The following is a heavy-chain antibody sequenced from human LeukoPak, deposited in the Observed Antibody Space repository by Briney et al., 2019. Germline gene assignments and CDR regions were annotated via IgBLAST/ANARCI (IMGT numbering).Heavy chain of an antibody. D-gene: IGHD1-7*01. Sequence: KSSETLSLTCAVSGGSISSGGYSWSWIRQLPGKGLEWIGYIYHSGSTYYSPSLKSRVTISVDRSKNQFSLKLSSVTAADTAVYYCARGTERASWFDPWGQGALVTVSS. CDR3: ARGTERASWFDP. CDR1: GGSISSGGYS. J-gene: IGHJ5*02. V-gene: IGHV4-30-2*01. CDR2: IYHSGST.